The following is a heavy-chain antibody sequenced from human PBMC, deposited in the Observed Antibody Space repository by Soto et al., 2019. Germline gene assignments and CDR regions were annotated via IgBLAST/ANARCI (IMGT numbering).Heavy chain of an antibody. D-gene: IGHD3-10*01. CDR2: IYPGDSDT. CDR1: GYSFTSYW. Sequence: GESLKISCKGSGYSFTSYWIGWVRQMPGKGLEWMGIIYPGDSDTRYSPSFQGQVTISADKSISTAYLQWSSLKASDTAMYYCARFRSGSYLYYDGMDVWGQGTTVTVS. V-gene: IGHV5-51*01. J-gene: IGHJ6*02. CDR3: ARFRSGSYLYYDGMDV.